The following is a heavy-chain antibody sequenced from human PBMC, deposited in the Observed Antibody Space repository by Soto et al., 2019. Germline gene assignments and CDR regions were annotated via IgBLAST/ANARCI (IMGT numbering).Heavy chain of an antibody. J-gene: IGHJ4*02. CDR3: AREDILGVRSFDY. Sequence: EVQLVESGGGLVQWGGSLRLSCAASGFTFSSYSVNWVRQAPGKGLEWVSYISSGSKTIYYADSVKGRFTVSRDNAKNSQYLQMNSLRDEDTAVYYCAREDILGVRSFDYWGQGTLVTVSP. CDR1: GFTFSSYS. V-gene: IGHV3-48*02. CDR2: ISSGSKTI. D-gene: IGHD3-9*01.